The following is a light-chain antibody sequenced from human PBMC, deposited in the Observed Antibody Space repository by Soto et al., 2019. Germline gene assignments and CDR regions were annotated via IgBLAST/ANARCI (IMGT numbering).Light chain of an antibody. V-gene: IGLV2-14*03. CDR1: SSDVDDYNF. CDR2: DVN. CDR3: SSHRSSSTPL. J-gene: IGLJ2*01. Sequence: QSVLTQPASVSGSPGQSITISCTGTSSDVDDYNFVSWYQHHPGKAPKLMIYDVNNRPSGVSNRFSASKSGNTASLTISGLQAEDEADYYCSSHRSSSTPLFGGGTKLTVL.